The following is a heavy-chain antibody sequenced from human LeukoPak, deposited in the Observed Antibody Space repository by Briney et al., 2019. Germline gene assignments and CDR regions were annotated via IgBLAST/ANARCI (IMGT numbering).Heavy chain of an antibody. J-gene: IGHJ4*02. D-gene: IGHD4-23*01. Sequence: GGSLRLSCAASGFTFSSYSMNWVRQAPGKGLEWVSYISSSSSTIYYADSVKGRFTISRDNAKNSLYLQMNSLRDEDTAVYYCATWPYDCGGNWDYWGQGTLVTVSS. CDR3: ATWPYDCGGNWDY. CDR1: GFTFSSYS. CDR2: ISSSSSTI. V-gene: IGHV3-48*02.